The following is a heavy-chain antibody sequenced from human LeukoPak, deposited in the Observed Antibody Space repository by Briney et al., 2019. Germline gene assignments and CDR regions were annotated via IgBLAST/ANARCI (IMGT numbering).Heavy chain of an antibody. CDR1: GFTFSIYS. CDR3: AGNPYYFDY. CDR2: ISYDGSNK. Sequence: GGSLRLSCAASGFTFSIYSMNWVRQAPGKGLEWVAVISYDGSNKYYADSVKGRFTISRDNSKNTLYLQMNSLRAEDTAVYYCAGNPYYFDYWGQGTLVTVSS. J-gene: IGHJ4*02. V-gene: IGHV3-30*03.